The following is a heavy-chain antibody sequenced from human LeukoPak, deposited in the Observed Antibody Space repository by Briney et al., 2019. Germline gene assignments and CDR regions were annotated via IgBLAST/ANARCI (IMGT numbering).Heavy chain of an antibody. V-gene: IGHV1-2*02. CDR3: ASYSGSYSSDFDY. CDR1: GYTFTGQY. D-gene: IGHD1-26*01. CDR2: INPNGGGT. J-gene: IGHJ4*02. Sequence: ASVKVSCKASGYTFTGQYLHWVRQAPGQGLEWMGWINPNGGGTNYAQKFQGRVTMTRDTSISTAYMELSRLRSDDTAVYYCASYSGSYSSDFDYWGQGTLVTVSS.